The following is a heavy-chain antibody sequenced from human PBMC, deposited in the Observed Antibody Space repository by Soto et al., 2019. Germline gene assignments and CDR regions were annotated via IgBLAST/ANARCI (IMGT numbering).Heavy chain of an antibody. D-gene: IGHD5-18*01. CDR2: IIPIFGTA. J-gene: IGHJ6*02. Sequence: QVQLVQSGTEVTKPGSAVKVSCKASGGTFSSYAISWVRQAPGQGLEWMGGIIPIFGTANYAQKFQGRVTITADESTSTAYMELSSLSSEDTAVYYCAGAKGDTALLNYYYYYGMDVWGQGTTVTVSS. CDR3: AGAKGDTALLNYYYYYGMDV. CDR1: GGTFSSYA. V-gene: IGHV1-69*01.